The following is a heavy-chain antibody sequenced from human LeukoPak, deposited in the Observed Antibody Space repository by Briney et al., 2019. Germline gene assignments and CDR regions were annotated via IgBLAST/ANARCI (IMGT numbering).Heavy chain of an antibody. CDR1: RFTFSNYN. D-gene: IGHD6-13*01. Sequence: GGSLRLSCAASRFTFSNYNMNWVRQAPGEGLEWVSSISSSSSYIYYADSVKGRFTISRDNSKNTLYLQMNSLRAEDTAVYYCARDVGGIFDSWGQGTLVTVSS. J-gene: IGHJ4*02. V-gene: IGHV3-21*04. CDR3: ARDVGGIFDS. CDR2: ISSSSSYI.